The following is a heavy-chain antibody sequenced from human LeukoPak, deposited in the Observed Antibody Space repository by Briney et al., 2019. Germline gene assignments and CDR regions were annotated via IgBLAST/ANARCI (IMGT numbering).Heavy chain of an antibody. D-gene: IGHD3-10*01. CDR1: GFTFSNYG. J-gene: IGHJ4*02. V-gene: IGHV3-33*01. CDR3: AGNYGPYYFDY. Sequence: GRSLRLSCAASGFTFSNYGMHWVRQAPGKGLEWVAVIWYDGSNKYYADSVRGRFTISRDNSKNTLYLQMNSLRAEDTAVYYCAGNYGPYYFDYWGQGTLVTVSS. CDR2: IWYDGSNK.